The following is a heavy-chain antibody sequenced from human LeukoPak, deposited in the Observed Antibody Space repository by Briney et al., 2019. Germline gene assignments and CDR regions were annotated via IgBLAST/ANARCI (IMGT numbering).Heavy chain of an antibody. CDR2: ISYDGSNK. CDR3: ARDIWGSGCYPCGYFDY. D-gene: IGHD6-19*01. CDR1: GFTFSGYS. Sequence: AGGSLRLSCAASGFTFSGYSMNWVRQAPGKGLEWVAVISYDGSNKYYADSVKGRFTISRDNSKNTLYLQMNSLRAEDTAVYYCARDIWGSGCYPCGYFDYWGQGTLVTVSS. V-gene: IGHV3-30*03. J-gene: IGHJ4*02.